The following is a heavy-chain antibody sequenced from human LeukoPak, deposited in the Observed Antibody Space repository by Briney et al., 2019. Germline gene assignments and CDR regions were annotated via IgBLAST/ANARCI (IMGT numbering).Heavy chain of an antibody. J-gene: IGHJ6*02. Sequence: PSETLSLTCTVSGGSISSYYWSWLRQPPGKGLEWIGYIDYSGSTNYNPSLKSRVTISVDTSKNQFSLKLSSVTAADTAVYYCARDRQWLDYYYYGMDVWGQGTTVTVSS. CDR3: ARDRQWLDYYYYGMDV. CDR1: GGSISSYY. V-gene: IGHV4-59*01. D-gene: IGHD6-19*01. CDR2: IDYSGST.